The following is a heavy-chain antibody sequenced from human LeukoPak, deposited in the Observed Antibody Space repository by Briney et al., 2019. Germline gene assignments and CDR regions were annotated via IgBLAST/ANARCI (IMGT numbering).Heavy chain of an antibody. CDR2: ISSSGTPI. CDR3: AGDRDHAFDY. J-gene: IGHJ4*02. V-gene: IGHV3-48*01. Sequence: GGSLRLSCAASGFTFSGYSMNWVRQAPGKGLEWIAYISSSGTPINYADCVKGRFTISRDNAKNSLYLQMSSLRAEDTAVYYCAGDRDHAFDYWGQGTLVSVSS. CDR1: GFTFSGYS.